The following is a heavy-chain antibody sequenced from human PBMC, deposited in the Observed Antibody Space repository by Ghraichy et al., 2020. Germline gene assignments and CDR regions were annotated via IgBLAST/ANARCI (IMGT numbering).Heavy chain of an antibody. CDR1: GFTFSSYG. CDR3: AKDLGGAVAGEFYYYGMDV. Sequence: SCAASGFTFSSYGMHWVRQAPGKGLEWVAVISYDGSNKYYADSVKGRFTISRDNSKNTLYLQMNSLRAEDTAVYYCAKDLGGAVAGEFYYYGMDVWGQGTTVTVSS. J-gene: IGHJ6*02. CDR2: ISYDGSNK. D-gene: IGHD6-19*01. V-gene: IGHV3-30*18.